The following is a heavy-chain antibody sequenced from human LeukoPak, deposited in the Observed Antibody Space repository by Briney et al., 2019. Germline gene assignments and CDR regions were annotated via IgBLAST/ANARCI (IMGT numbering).Heavy chain of an antibody. CDR2: FDSEDGEA. CDR3: ATEGGYDFWSGCDY. Sequence: ASVKVSCKVSGYTLTEISVHWVRQAPGKGFEWMGGFDSEDGEAIYAQKFQGRVTMTEDTSTDTAYMELNSLLSEDTAVYYCATEGGYDFWSGCDYWGQGTLVTVSS. V-gene: IGHV1-24*01. D-gene: IGHD3-3*01. CDR1: GYTLTEIS. J-gene: IGHJ4*02.